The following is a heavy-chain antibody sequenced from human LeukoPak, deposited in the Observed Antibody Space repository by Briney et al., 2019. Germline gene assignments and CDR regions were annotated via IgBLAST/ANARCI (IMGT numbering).Heavy chain of an antibody. Sequence: PGRSLRLSCSAFGFTFDDYAMHCVRPDPGKGLELVTCIRWNRGSIGYADSVKGRFTISRDNAKNSLYLQMNSRRAEDTALYYCAKGYGSGSYDGGYYFDYWGQGTLVTVSS. CDR2: IRWNRGSI. V-gene: IGHV3-9*01. CDR1: GFTFDDYA. D-gene: IGHD3-10*01. CDR3: AKGYGSGSYDGGYYFDY. J-gene: IGHJ4*02.